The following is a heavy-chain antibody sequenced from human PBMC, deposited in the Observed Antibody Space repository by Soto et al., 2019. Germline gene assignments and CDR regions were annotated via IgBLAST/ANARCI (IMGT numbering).Heavy chain of an antibody. CDR3: ARERVSSTRSPAYYYYGMDV. J-gene: IGHJ6*02. CDR2: IIPIVGTA. D-gene: IGHD2-2*01. Sequence: QVQLVQSGAEVKKPGSSVKVSCKASGGTFSSYAISWVRQAPGQGLEWMGGIIPIVGTANYAQKFQGRVTITADESTSTAYMELTSLRSEDTAVYYCARERVSSTRSPAYYYYGMDVWGQGTTVTVSS. CDR1: GGTFSSYA. V-gene: IGHV1-69*01.